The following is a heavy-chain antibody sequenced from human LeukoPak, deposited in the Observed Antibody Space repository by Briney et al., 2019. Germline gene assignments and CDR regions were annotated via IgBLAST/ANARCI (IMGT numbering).Heavy chain of an antibody. CDR3: ATKQWLAPPPDS. Sequence: GGSLRLSCAASGFTFSKYWMLWVPQAPGKGLESVSRINTDVTVTTYADSVKGRFTVSRDNADNTMFLQMNSVRDEDTAVYYCATKQWLAPPPDSWGQGTPVTVSS. J-gene: IGHJ4*02. D-gene: IGHD6-19*01. CDR1: GFTFSKYW. V-gene: IGHV3-74*01. CDR2: INTDVTVT.